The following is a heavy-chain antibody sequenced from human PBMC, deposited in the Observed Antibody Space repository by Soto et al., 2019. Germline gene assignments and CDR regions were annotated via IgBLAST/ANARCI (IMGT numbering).Heavy chain of an antibody. CDR1: GGSISSYY. CDR3: ARLNDYGDAIQH. Sequence: PSETLSLTCTVSGGSISSYYWSWIRQPPGKGLEWIGYIYYSGSTNYNPSLKSRVTISVDTSKNQFSLKLSSVTAADTAVYYCARLNDYGDAIQHWGQGTLVTVS. J-gene: IGHJ1*01. CDR2: IYYSGST. D-gene: IGHD4-17*01. V-gene: IGHV4-59*01.